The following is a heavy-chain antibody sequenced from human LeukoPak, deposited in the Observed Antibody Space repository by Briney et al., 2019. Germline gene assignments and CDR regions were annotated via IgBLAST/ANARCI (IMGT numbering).Heavy chain of an antibody. V-gene: IGHV3-74*01. D-gene: IGHD1-26*01. CDR2: INSDGSST. J-gene: IGHJ4*02. Sequence: GGSLRLSCAASGFTFSSYWMHWVRQAPGKGLVWVSRINSDGSSTSYADSVRGRFTISRDNAKNTLYLQMNSLRAEDTAVYYCSVGATTGDYWGQGTLVTVSS. CDR1: GFTFSSYW. CDR3: SVGATTGDY.